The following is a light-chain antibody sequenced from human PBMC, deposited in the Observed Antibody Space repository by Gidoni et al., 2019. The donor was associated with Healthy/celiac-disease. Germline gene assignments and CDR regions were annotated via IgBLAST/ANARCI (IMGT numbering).Light chain of an antibody. CDR2: AAS. Sequence: DIQMTQSPSSLAASVGDRVTITCRASQGISNYLAWYQQKPGKVPKLLIYAASTLQSGFPSRFSGSGSGTDFTLTISSLQPEVVATYYCQKYNSAPQAFGQGTKVEIK. CDR1: QGISNY. J-gene: IGKJ1*01. CDR3: QKYNSAPQA. V-gene: IGKV1-27*01.